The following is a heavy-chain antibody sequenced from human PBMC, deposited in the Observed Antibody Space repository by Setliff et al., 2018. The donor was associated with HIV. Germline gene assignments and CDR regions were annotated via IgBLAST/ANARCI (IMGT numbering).Heavy chain of an antibody. CDR2: IYTTGST. D-gene: IGHD1-1*01. J-gene: IGHJ4*02. CDR1: GGSMSTHY. CDR3: ARLMESTEGNYFDY. Sequence: SETLSLTCTVSGGSMSTHYWSWIRQTPGKGLEWIGHIYTTGSTHYNPSLRSRVTISIDTSKSHFSLRLKSVTAADTALYYCARLMESTEGNYFDYWGRGTLVTVSS. V-gene: IGHV4-59*11.